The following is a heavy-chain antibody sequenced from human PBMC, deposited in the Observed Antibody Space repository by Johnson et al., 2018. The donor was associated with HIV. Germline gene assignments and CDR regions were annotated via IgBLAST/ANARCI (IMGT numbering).Heavy chain of an antibody. Sequence: LLVESGGGLIQPGGSLRLSCAASDFTVSGNYMSWVRQAPGKGLEWVSLIHSGGTTFYADSVRGRFTISRDSSKNTLYLQMKSLRAEDTAVYHCAREGAWEVRPGAFDIWGQGTMVTVSS. CDR3: AREGAWEVRPGAFDI. CDR2: IHSGGTT. V-gene: IGHV3-53*01. D-gene: IGHD1-26*01. J-gene: IGHJ3*02. CDR1: DFTVSGNY.